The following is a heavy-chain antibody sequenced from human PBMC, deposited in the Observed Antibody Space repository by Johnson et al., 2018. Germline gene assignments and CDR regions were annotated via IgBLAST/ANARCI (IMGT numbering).Heavy chain of an antibody. CDR2: ISAFGSA. D-gene: IGHD3-22*01. Sequence: QVQLVESGPGLVRXSETLSLTCSVSGDSMRSGTYYWSWIRQPAGKGLEWIGRISAFGSANYNPSLKSRVTLSVDRSKNQFSLKLSSVTAADTAVYYCARDDYYDSSGYLNWLDPWGQGTLVTVSS. CDR3: ARDDYYDSSGYLNWLDP. J-gene: IGHJ5*02. CDR1: GDSMRSGTYY. V-gene: IGHV4-61*02.